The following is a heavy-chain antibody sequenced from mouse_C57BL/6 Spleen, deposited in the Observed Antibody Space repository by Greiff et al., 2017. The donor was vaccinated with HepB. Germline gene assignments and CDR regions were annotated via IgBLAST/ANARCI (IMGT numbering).Heavy chain of an antibody. V-gene: IGHV1-53*01. CDR1: GYTFTSYW. Sequence: QVQLQQPGTELVKPGASVKLSCKASGYTFTSYWMHWVKQRPGQGLEWIGNINPSNGGTNYNEKFKSKATLTVDKSSSTAYMQLSSLTSEDSAVYYCARVGIYYDYDIRYWYFDVWGTGTTVTVSS. CDR2: INPSNGGT. D-gene: IGHD2-4*01. CDR3: ARVGIYYDYDIRYWYFDV. J-gene: IGHJ1*03.